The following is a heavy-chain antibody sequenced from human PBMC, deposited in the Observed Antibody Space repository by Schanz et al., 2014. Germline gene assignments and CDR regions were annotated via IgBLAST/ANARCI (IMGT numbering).Heavy chain of an antibody. CDR1: GITFSDYA. J-gene: IGHJ6*02. V-gene: IGHV3-23*04. CDR3: AKDHFGHYDSSGCSDCYYYGMDV. Sequence: EVQLVESGGGLVQPGGSLRLSCAASGITFSDYAMSWVRQAPGKGLEWVSAISGSVSSTYYADSVKGRFIISRDNSKNTLFLQVNSLRAEDTAVYYCAKDHFGHYDSSGCSDCYYYGMDVWGQGTTVTVSS. CDR2: ISGSVSST. D-gene: IGHD3-22*01.